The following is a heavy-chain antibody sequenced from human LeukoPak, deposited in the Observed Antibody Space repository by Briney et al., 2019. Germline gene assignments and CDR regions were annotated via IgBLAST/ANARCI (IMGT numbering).Heavy chain of an antibody. Sequence: SETLSLTCAVYGGSFSGYCWSWIRQPPGKGLEWIGEINHSGSTNYNPSLKSRVTISVDTSKNQFSLKLTSMTAADTAVYYCARGNYYDDIIPCDNWGQGILVSVSS. V-gene: IGHV4-34*01. D-gene: IGHD3-3*01. CDR3: ARGNYYDDIIPCDN. CDR1: GGSFSGYC. J-gene: IGHJ4*02. CDR2: INHSGST.